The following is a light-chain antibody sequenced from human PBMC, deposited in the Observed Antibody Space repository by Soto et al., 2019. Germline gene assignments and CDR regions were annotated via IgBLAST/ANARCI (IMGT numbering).Light chain of an antibody. CDR1: QGISSW. CDR3: QQANSFSFT. Sequence: DIQMTQSPSSVSASVGDRVTITCRASQGISSWLGWYQQKPGKAPKLLIYAASSLQSGVPSRFSGSGSRTHFTHTISILQPEDVATYYCQQANSFSFTFGGGTKVEIK. V-gene: IGKV1D-12*01. CDR2: AAS. J-gene: IGKJ4*01.